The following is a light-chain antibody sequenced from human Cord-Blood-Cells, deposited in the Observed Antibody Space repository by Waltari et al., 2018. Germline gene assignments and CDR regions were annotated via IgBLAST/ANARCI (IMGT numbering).Light chain of an antibody. V-gene: IGLV3-1*01. CDR3: QAWDSSTWV. CDR2: QEN. Sequence: SSELTQPPSGSVSPGQTASITCSGAKLWAKQACWYQQKPGQSPVLVIYQENKRPSGIPERFSGSNSGNTATLAISGTQAMDEADYYCQAWDSSTWVFGGGTKLTVL. CDR1: KLWAKQ. J-gene: IGLJ3*02.